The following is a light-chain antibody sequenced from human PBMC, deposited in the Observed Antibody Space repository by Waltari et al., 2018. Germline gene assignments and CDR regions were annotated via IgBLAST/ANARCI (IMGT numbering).Light chain of an antibody. Sequence: QTVVPQEPSLSVSPGGTVTLTFALSSGSSPAPSYATWYQQTPGQAPRTLVYKANTRSSGVPDRFSGSILENKAALTITGAQADDECDYYCALYMGGGIWVFGGGTKLTVL. CDR1: SGSSPAPSY. J-gene: IGLJ3*02. CDR2: KAN. CDR3: ALYMGGGIWV. V-gene: IGLV8-61*01.